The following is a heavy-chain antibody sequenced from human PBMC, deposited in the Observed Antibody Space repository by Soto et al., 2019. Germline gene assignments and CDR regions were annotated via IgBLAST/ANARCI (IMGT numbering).Heavy chain of an antibody. D-gene: IGHD4-17*01. CDR3: AKSSVTTTHLYGNMDD. Sequence: EVQLVESGGSLVQPGRSLRLSCAASGFAFRDFAMHWVRQTPGKGLEWVSGITWNGVAMGYADSVRGRFTISRDDAKNSLYLQMTSPRPEETALYYCAKSSVTTTHLYGNMDDWGKGTSVTVS. CDR2: ITWNGVAM. V-gene: IGHV3-9*01. J-gene: IGHJ6*03. CDR1: GFAFRDFA.